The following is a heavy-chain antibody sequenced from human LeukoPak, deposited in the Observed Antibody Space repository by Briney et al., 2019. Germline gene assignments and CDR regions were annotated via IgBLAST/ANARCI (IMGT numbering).Heavy chain of an antibody. D-gene: IGHD3-22*01. J-gene: IGHJ3*02. CDR2: IYTSGST. Sequence: PSETLSLTCTVSGGSISSYYWSWIRQPAGKGLEWIGRIYTSGSTNYNPSLKSRVTISVDKSKNQFSLKLSSVTAADTAVYYCAREGYCRKSDAFDIWGQGTMVTVSS. CDR1: GGSISSYY. CDR3: AREGYCRKSDAFDI. V-gene: IGHV4-4*07.